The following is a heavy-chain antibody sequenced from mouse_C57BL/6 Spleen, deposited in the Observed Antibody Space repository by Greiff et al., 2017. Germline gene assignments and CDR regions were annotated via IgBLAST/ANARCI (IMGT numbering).Heavy chain of an antibody. Sequence: EVKLMESGPELVKPGASVKISCKASGYSFTGYYMHWVRQSHGNILDWIGYIYPYNGVSSYNQKFMGKATLTVDKSSITAYMELLSLTTEDSTVYYCAREDSNHAMDDWGQGTSVTVSS. J-gene: IGHJ4*01. D-gene: IGHD2-5*01. CDR2: IYPYNGVS. V-gene: IGHV1-31*01. CDR3: AREDSNHAMDD. CDR1: GYSFTGYY.